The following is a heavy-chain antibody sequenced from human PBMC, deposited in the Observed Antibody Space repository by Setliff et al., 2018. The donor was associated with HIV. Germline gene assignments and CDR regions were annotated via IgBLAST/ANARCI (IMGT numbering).Heavy chain of an antibody. J-gene: IGHJ4*02. Sequence: LRLSCVGSGFTFKTYSMNWVRQAPGKGLEWLSDIKTDGGTTYDADAVEGRFTISRDKAKNSLYLQMDNLTVDDTAVYYCARVIRPVYYYGSGSLCFDYWGQGTLVTVSS. CDR1: GFTFKTYS. CDR3: ARVIRPVYYYGSGSLCFDY. D-gene: IGHD3-10*01. V-gene: IGHV3-48*01. CDR2: IKTDGGTT.